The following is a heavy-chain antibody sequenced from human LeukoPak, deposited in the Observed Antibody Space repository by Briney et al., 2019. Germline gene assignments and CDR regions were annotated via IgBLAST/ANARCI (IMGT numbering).Heavy chain of an antibody. D-gene: IGHD6-13*01. Sequence: GGSLRLSCAASGFTFSSYAMSWVRQAPGKGLEWVSAISGSGGSTYYADSVKGRFTISRDNSKNTLYLQMNSLRVEDTAVYYCAKGEYSSSWPFDYWGQGTLVTVSS. J-gene: IGHJ4*02. CDR2: ISGSGGST. CDR3: AKGEYSSSWPFDY. CDR1: GFTFSSYA. V-gene: IGHV3-23*01.